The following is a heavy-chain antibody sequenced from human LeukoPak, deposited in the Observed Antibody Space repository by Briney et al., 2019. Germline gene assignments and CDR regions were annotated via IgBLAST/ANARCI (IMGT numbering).Heavy chain of an antibody. V-gene: IGHV3-48*03. D-gene: IGHD6-19*01. J-gene: IGHJ5*02. CDR1: GFTFSSYE. CDR2: ISSSGSTI. Sequence: GGSLRLSCAASGFTFSSYEMNWVRQAPGKGLEWVSYISSSGSTIYYADSVKGRFTISRDNAKNSLYLQMNSLRAEDTAVYYCARDRNLAGWFDPWGQGTLVTVSS. CDR3: ARDRNLAGWFDP.